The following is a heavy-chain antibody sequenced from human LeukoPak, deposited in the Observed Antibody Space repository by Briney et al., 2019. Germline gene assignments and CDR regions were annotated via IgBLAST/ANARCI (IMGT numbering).Heavy chain of an antibody. V-gene: IGHV3-7*01. J-gene: IGHJ6*04. D-gene: IGHD3-10*02. CDR2: VNQDGSGK. Sequence: GGSLRLSCAASGFTFSSAWMSWVRQAPGKGLEWVANVNQDGSGKYYVDSVKGRFTISKDNAKNSLYLQMNSLRAEDTAVYYCAELGITMIGGVWGKGTTVTISS. CDR1: GFTFSSAW. CDR3: AELGITMIGGV.